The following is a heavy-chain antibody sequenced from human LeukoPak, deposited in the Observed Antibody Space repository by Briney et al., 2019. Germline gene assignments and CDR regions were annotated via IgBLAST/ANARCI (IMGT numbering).Heavy chain of an antibody. CDR3: ATLMRGPTGYSGYGGEDY. V-gene: IGHV3-23*01. Sequence: GSLRLSCAASGFTFSNYAMTWVRQAQGKGLQWVSAITGSGGSTYYADSVKGRFAISRDNSKNTLYLQMNSLRAEDTAVYYFATLMRGPTGYSGYGGEDYWGQGTLVTVSS. D-gene: IGHD5-12*01. CDR2: ITGSGGST. J-gene: IGHJ4*02. CDR1: GFTFSNYA.